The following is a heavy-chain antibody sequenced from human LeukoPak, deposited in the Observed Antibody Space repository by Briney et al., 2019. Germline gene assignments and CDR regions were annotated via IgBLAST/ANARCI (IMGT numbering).Heavy chain of an antibody. D-gene: IGHD3-22*01. CDR2: IIPIYGTA. CDR1: GGTFSSYA. J-gene: IGHJ4*02. Sequence: GSSVKVSCKASGGTFSSYAISWVRQAPGQGLEWMGRIIPIYGTANYAQKFQGRVTITTDESTSTAYMELSSLRSEDTAVYYCASSRSNYYDSSGPQTFDYWGQGTLVTVSS. CDR3: ASSRSNYYDSSGPQTFDY. V-gene: IGHV1-69*05.